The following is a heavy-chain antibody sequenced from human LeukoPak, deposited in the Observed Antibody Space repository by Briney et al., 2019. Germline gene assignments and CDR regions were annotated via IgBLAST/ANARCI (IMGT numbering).Heavy chain of an antibody. J-gene: IGHJ4*02. CDR3: ARGIRLTSVVEYLF. CDR1: GFTFSDYY. D-gene: IGHD4-23*01. CDR2: ISDSSGYT. Sequence: PGGSLRLSCAASGFTFSDYYMSWIRQAPGKGLEWVSYISDSSGYTNYADSVKGRCTISRDNAQNSLYLQMNSLRAEDTAVYYCARGIRLTSVVEYLFWGQGTLVTVSS. V-gene: IGHV3-11*06.